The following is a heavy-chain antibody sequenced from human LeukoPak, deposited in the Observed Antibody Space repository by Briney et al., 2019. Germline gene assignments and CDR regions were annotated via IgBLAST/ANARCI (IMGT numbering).Heavy chain of an antibody. CDR2: INPNSSGT. V-gene: IGHV1-2*02. D-gene: IGHD3-16*01. Sequence: ASVKVSCKASGYTFTGYYMHWVRQAPGQGLEWMGWINPNSSGTNYAQKFQGRVTMTRDASISAAYMELSRLTSDDTAVYYCARVRVGEDLDYWGQGTLVTVSS. CDR1: GYTFTGYY. CDR3: ARVRVGEDLDY. J-gene: IGHJ4*02.